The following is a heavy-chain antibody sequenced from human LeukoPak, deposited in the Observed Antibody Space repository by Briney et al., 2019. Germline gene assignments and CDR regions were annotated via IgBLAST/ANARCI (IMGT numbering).Heavy chain of an antibody. CDR1: GFTFSSYG. D-gene: IGHD1-7*01. Sequence: GGSLRLSCAASGFTFSSYGMHWVRQAPGKGLEWVAVISYDGSNKYYTDSVKGRFTISRDNAKNSLYLQMNSLRAEDTAVYYCVRDGGFPGTTGTFEIWGQGTMVTVSS. J-gene: IGHJ3*02. CDR3: VRDGGFPGTTGTFEI. CDR2: ISYDGSNK. V-gene: IGHV3-30*03.